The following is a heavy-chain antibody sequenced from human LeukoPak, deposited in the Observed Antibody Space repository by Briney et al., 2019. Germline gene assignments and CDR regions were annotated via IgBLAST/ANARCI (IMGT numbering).Heavy chain of an antibody. CDR3: ASHYGSGSSNWLDP. V-gene: IGHV3-23*01. CDR2: ISGSGDST. J-gene: IGHJ5*02. CDR1: GFTFSNYG. Sequence: GGSLRLSCAASGFTFSNYGMSWVRQAPGRGWEWVSAISGSGDSTYCADSVKGRFTISRDNSKNTLYLQMNSLRAEDTAVYYCASHYGSGSSNWLDPWGQGTLVTVSS. D-gene: IGHD3-10*01.